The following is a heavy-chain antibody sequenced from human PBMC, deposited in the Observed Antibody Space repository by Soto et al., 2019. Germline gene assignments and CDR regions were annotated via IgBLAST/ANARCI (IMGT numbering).Heavy chain of an antibody. Sequence: PSETLSLTCTVSGGSFTSGDSYWSWIRQPPGKGLEWIGYIYYSGSTYYNPSLKSRVTISVDTSKNQFSLKLTSVTAADTAVYYCARLNYYDSSAYYSYYFDYWGQGTLVTVSS. V-gene: IGHV4-30-4*01. CDR2: IYYSGST. D-gene: IGHD3-22*01. CDR3: ARLNYYDSSAYYSYYFDY. CDR1: GGSFTSGDSY. J-gene: IGHJ4*02.